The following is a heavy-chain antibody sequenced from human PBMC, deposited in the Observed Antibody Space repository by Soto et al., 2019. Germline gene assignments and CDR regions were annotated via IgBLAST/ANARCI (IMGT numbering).Heavy chain of an antibody. CDR2: IYYSGST. V-gene: IGHV4-61*01. CDR1: GGSVSSGSYY. Sequence: QVQLQESGPGLVKPSETLSLTCTVSGGSVSSGSYYWSWIRQPPGKGLEWIGYIYYSGSTNYNPSLKRRVTISVDTSKNQYSLKLSSVTAADTAVYYCARAMKLELRHAFDIWGQGTMVTVSS. J-gene: IGHJ3*02. D-gene: IGHD1-7*01. CDR3: ARAMKLELRHAFDI.